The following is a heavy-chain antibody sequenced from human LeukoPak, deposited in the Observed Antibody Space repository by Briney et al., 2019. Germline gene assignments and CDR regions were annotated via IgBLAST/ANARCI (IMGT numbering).Heavy chain of an antibody. Sequence: TGGSLRLSCVASGFTLSSYSMNWVRQAPGKGLEWVPYISDTGSTIAYADSVKGRFTMSRDEAKNSLHLQMNSLRDEDTAVYYCTRRFDSWGQGVLVTVSS. V-gene: IGHV3-48*02. J-gene: IGHJ4*02. CDR3: TRRFDS. CDR1: GFTLSSYS. CDR2: ISDTGSTI.